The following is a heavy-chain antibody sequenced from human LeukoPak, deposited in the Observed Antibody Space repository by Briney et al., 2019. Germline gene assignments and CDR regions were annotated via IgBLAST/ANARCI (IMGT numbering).Heavy chain of an antibody. CDR3: AKDIGLWFVYYYYGMDV. CDR2: ISGDGGST. J-gene: IGHJ6*02. V-gene: IGHV3-43*02. Sequence: GGSLRLSCAASGFTFDDYAMHWVRQAPEKGLEWVSLISGDGGSTYYADSVKGRFTISRDNSKSSLYLQMNSLRTEDTALYYCAKDIGLWFVYYYYGMDVWGQGTTVTVSS. D-gene: IGHD3-10*01. CDR1: GFTFDDYA.